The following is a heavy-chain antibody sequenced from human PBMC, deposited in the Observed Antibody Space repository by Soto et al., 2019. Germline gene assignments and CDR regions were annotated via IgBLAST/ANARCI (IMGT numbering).Heavy chain of an antibody. CDR3: ARRDEDSRYYYYGMDV. CDR1: GGTFSSYA. V-gene: IGHV1-69*06. CDR2: IIPIFGTA. D-gene: IGHD2-15*01. Sequence: ASVKVSCKASGGTFSSYAISWVRQAPGQGLEWMGGIIPIFGTANYAQKFQGRVTITADKSTSTAYMELSSLRSEDTAVYYCARRDEDSRYYYYGMDVWGQGTTVTVSS. J-gene: IGHJ6*02.